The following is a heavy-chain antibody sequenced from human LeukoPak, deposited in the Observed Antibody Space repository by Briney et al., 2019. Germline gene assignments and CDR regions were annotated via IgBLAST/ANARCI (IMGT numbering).Heavy chain of an antibody. CDR2: ISDSGGST. J-gene: IGHJ4*02. CDR3: AKDHYYDSSGPPAYFDY. V-gene: IGHV3-23*01. Sequence: GGSLRLSCAASRFTFSSYAMNWVRQAPGKGLEWVSAISDSGGSTYYTDSVKGRFTISRDNSKNTLYLQMNSLRAEDTAVYYCAKDHYYDSSGPPAYFDYWGQGTLVTVSS. D-gene: IGHD3-22*01. CDR1: RFTFSSYA.